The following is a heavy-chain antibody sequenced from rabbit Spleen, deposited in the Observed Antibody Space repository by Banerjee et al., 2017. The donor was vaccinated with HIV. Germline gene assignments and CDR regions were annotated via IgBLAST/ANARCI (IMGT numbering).Heavy chain of an antibody. CDR2: IYAAGSGDT. V-gene: IGHV1S45*01. Sequence: QQQLEESGGDLVKPEGSLTLTCTASGFSFNSGFWVCWVRQAPGKGLEWIACIYAAGSGDTDHANWATGRFTISKTSSTTVTLQMTSLTAADTATYFCARGSNAVWGDLWGQGTLVT. CDR3: ARGSNAVWGDL. D-gene: IGHD4-1*01. J-gene: IGHJ3*01. CDR1: GFSFNSGFW.